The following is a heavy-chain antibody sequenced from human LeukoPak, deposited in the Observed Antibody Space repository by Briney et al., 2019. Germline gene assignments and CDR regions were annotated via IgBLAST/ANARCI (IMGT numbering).Heavy chain of an antibody. Sequence: PGGSLRLSCAASVFTFSSYAMSWVRQAPGKGLEWVSAISGSGGSTYYADSVKGRFTISRDNSKNTLYLQMNSLRAEDTAVYYCAKDREVSMTTVTTGYWGQGTLVTVSS. CDR1: VFTFSSYA. CDR2: ISGSGGST. D-gene: IGHD4-17*01. V-gene: IGHV3-23*01. J-gene: IGHJ4*02. CDR3: AKDREVSMTTVTTGY.